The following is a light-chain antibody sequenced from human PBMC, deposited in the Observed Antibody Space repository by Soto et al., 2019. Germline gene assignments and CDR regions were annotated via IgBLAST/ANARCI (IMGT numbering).Light chain of an antibody. CDR3: AAWDDSLNGMV. CDR2: SNS. V-gene: IGLV1-44*01. CDR1: SSNFGSNT. J-gene: IGLJ2*01. Sequence: QSVLTQPPSAPGTPGQRVIISCSGSSSNFGSNTVNWYQQLPGTAPKLLIYSNSRRPSGVPDRFSASKSGTSASLAISGLQSEDEADYYCAAWDDSLNGMVFGGGTKLTVL.